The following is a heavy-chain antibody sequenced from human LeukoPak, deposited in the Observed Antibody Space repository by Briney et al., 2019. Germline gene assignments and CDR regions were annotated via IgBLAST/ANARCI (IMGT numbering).Heavy chain of an antibody. CDR2: ISKYGAST. D-gene: IGHD6-19*01. V-gene: IGHV3-43*02. Sequence: GGSLRLSCAASGFTLDDYAMHWVRQAPGKGLEWVSLISKYGASTYYADSVKGRFTISRDNSKNSLYLQMNSLRTEDTALYYCAKDIRQWMALDYWGQGTLVSVSS. CDR3: AKDIRQWMALDY. CDR1: GFTLDDYA. J-gene: IGHJ4*02.